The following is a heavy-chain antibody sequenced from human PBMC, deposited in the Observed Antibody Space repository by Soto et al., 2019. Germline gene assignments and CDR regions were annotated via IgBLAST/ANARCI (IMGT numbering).Heavy chain of an antibody. J-gene: IGHJ5*02. V-gene: IGHV4-4*07. Sequence: QVQLQESGPGLVKPSETLSLTCTVSGDSVSKYYWNWIRQPAGKGLEWIGRIHSTRSPNYKPSLKNRVTMSVDTSKNQFSLKLNLTSVTAADTAVYYCARSPAYGDYANLDTWGQGTLVTVSS. D-gene: IGHD4-17*01. CDR3: ARSPAYGDYANLDT. CDR2: IHSTRSP. CDR1: GDSVSKYY.